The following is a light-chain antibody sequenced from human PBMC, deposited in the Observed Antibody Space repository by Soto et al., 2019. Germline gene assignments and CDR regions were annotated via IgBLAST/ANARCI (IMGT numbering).Light chain of an antibody. CDR2: GAS. V-gene: IGKV3-15*01. CDR1: QSVSSY. J-gene: IGKJ1*01. Sequence: EIVLTQSPATLSLSPGERATLSCRASQSVSSYLAWYQQKPGQAPSLLIYGASTRATGIPASFSGSGSGTEFTLTISSLQSEDFAVYYCQHYNNWPPWTFGQGTKVDIK. CDR3: QHYNNWPPWT.